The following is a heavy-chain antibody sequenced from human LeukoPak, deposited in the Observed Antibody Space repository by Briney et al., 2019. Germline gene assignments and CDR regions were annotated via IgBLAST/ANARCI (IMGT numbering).Heavy chain of an antibody. D-gene: IGHD5-12*01. J-gene: IGHJ4*02. CDR2: ISHSGST. CDR1: GGSLSGYY. Sequence: SETLSLTCAVYGGSLSGYYWSWIRQPPGKELEWIGEISHSGSTNYNPSLKSRVTISVDTSKNQFSLKLSSVTAADTAVYYCARGRGYSGYDYYWGYGGSHFDYWGQGTLVTVSS. CDR3: ARGRGYSGYDYYWGYGGSHFDY. V-gene: IGHV4-34*01.